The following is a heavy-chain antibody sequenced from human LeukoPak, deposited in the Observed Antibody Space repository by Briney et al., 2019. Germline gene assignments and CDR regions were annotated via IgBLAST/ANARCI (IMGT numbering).Heavy chain of an antibody. CDR1: GGSISRSSYY. J-gene: IGHJ3*02. Sequence: PSETLSLTCSVSGGSISRSSYYWGWIRQPPGKGLEWIGSLYNTETTYYNPSLQSRVTISVDTSKNQLSLKLSSVTAADTAVYYCARAQPLRDAFDIWGQGTMVTVSS. CDR2: LYNTETT. D-gene: IGHD2-2*01. CDR3: ARAQPLRDAFDI. V-gene: IGHV4-39*07.